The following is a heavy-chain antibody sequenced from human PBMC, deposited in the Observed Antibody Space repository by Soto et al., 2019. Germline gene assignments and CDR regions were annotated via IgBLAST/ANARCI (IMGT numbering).Heavy chain of an antibody. CDR3: AREVRNDYVWGSYPLHYYFDY. Sequence: QVQLQESGPGLVKPSQTLSLTCTVSGGSISSGGYYWSWIRQHPGKGLEWIGYIYYSGSTYYNPSLKSRVTISVDTSKNQFSLKLSSVTAADTAVYYCAREVRNDYVWGSYPLHYYFDYWGQGTLVTVSS. CDR2: IYYSGST. V-gene: IGHV4-31*03. D-gene: IGHD3-16*02. CDR1: GGSISSGGYY. J-gene: IGHJ4*02.